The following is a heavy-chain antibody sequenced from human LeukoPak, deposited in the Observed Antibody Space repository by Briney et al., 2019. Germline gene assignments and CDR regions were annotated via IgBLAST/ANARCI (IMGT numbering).Heavy chain of an antibody. V-gene: IGHV3-23*01. D-gene: IGHD5-12*01. CDR1: GFTFSSYS. CDR2: ISGSGGST. CDR3: AKDREIVATTFDY. J-gene: IGHJ4*02. Sequence: GGSLRLSCAASGFTFSSYSMNWVRQAPGKGLEWVSAISGSGGSTYYADSVKGRFTISRDNSKNTLYLQMNSLRAEDAAVYYCAKDREIVATTFDYWGQGTLVTVSS.